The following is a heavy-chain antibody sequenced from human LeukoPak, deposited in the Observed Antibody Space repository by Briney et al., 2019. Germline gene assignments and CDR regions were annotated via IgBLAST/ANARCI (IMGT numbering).Heavy chain of an antibody. V-gene: IGHV4-59*12. CDR1: GGSISSDY. D-gene: IGHD2-2*02. CDR2: IYYRGST. Sequence: SETLSLTCTVSGGSISSDYWSWIRQPPGKGLEWIGYIYYRGSTNYNPSLKSRVTISVDTSKSQFSLKLSSVTAVDTAVYYCARTMSSSHTVYGMDVWGQGTTVTVSS. J-gene: IGHJ6*02. CDR3: ARTMSSSHTVYGMDV.